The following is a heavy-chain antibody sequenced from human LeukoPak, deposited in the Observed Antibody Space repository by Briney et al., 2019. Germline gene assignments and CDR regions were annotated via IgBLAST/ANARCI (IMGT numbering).Heavy chain of an antibody. J-gene: IGHJ4*02. CDR1: GFTFSSYA. Sequence: GGSLRLSFAASGFTFSSYAMSWVRQAPGKGLEWVSAISGSGGSTYYADSVKGRFTISRDNSKNTLYLQMNSLRAEDTAVYYCAKVDPPDIVVVVAATYYFDYWGQGTLVTVSS. CDR3: AKVDPPDIVVVVAATYYFDY. V-gene: IGHV3-23*01. D-gene: IGHD2-15*01. CDR2: ISGSGGST.